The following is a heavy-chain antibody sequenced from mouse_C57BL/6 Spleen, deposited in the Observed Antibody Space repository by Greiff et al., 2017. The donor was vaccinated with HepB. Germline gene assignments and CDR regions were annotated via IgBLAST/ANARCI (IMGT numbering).Heavy chain of an antibody. CDR3: ARSAISTVGAGDWFAY. V-gene: IGHV1-50*01. J-gene: IGHJ3*01. CDR1: GYTFTSYW. D-gene: IGHD1-1*01. CDR2: IDPSDSYT. Sequence: VQLQQPGAELVKPGASVKLSCKASGYTFTSYWMQWVKQRPGQGLEWIGEIDPSDSYTNYNQKFKGKATLTVDTSSSTANMQLSSLTSEDSAVYDCARSAISTVGAGDWFAYWGQGTLSTVSA.